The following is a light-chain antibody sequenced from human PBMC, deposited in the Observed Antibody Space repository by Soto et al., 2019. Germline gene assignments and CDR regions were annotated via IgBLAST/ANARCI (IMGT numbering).Light chain of an antibody. CDR3: CSYAGRNTWV. Sequence: SYELTQPPSVSVAPGQTARITCGGNNIGSKSVHWYQQKPGQAPVLVVYDDSDRPSGIPERFSGSNSGNTVSLTISGLQAEDEADYYCCSYAGRNTWVFGGGTKLTVL. CDR2: DDS. V-gene: IGLV3-21*02. J-gene: IGLJ3*02. CDR1: NIGSKS.